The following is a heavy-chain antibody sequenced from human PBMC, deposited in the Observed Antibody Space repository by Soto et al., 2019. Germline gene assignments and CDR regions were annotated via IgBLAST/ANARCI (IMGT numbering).Heavy chain of an antibody. V-gene: IGHV1-18*01. J-gene: IGHJ4*02. Sequence: QVQLVQSGAEVKKPGASVKVSCKASGYTFTSYGISWVRQAPGQGLEGMGWISAYNGNTNYAQKLQGRVTITTDTPMSTAFMELRSLRSDDTAVYYCTVDGGYFSDYWGQGTLVTVSS. CDR3: TVDGGYFSDY. D-gene: IGHD2-21*02. CDR2: ISAYNGNT. CDR1: GYTFTSYG.